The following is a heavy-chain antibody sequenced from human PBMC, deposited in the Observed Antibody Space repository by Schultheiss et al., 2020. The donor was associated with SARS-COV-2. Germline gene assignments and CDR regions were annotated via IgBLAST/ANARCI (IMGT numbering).Heavy chain of an antibody. CDR1: GFSFSSYG. D-gene: IGHD2-2*01. CDR3: AKDLGIAVD. Sequence: SCAASGFSFSSYGMHWVRQAPGKGLEWVAVIWYDGSNKYYADSVKGRFTISRDNSKNTLYLQMNSLRAEDTAVYYCAKDLGIAVDWGQGTLVTVSS. V-gene: IGHV3-33*06. CDR2: IWYDGSNK. J-gene: IGHJ4*02.